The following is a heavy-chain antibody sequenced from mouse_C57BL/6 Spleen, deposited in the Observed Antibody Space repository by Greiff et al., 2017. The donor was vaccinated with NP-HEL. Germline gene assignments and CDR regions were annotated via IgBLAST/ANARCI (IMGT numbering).Heavy chain of an antibody. CDR2: INPSNGGT. CDR3: AREGYYGSSYVDYAMDY. Sequence: QVQLQQPGTELVKPGASVKLSCKASGYTFTSYWMHWVKQRPGQGLEWIGNINPSNGGTNYNEKFKSKATLTVDKSSSTAYMQLSSLTSEDSAVYYCAREGYYGSSYVDYAMDYWGQGTSVTVSS. D-gene: IGHD1-1*01. J-gene: IGHJ4*01. CDR1: GYTFTSYW. V-gene: IGHV1-53*01.